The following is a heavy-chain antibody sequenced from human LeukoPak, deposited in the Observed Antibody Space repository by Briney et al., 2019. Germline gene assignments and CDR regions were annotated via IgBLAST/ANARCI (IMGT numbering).Heavy chain of an antibody. V-gene: IGHV3-64D*06. CDR3: VSPVFINY. J-gene: IGHJ4*01. CDR1: GFTFSNAW. CDR2: IGSDGDST. D-gene: IGHD1-14*01. Sequence: GGSLRLSCVASGFTFSNAWMNWVRQAPGKGLEHVSTIGSDGDSTYYADSVKDRFTISRDNSKNALYLQMTSLRPEDSAVYYCVSPVFINYWGQGTLVTVSS.